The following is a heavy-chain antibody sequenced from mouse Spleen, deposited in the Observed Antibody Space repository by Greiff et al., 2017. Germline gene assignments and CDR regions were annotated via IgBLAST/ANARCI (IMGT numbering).Heavy chain of an antibody. CDR2: IDPENGDT. CDR1: GFNIKDDY. J-gene: IGHJ1*01. CDR3: TTERGYFDV. V-gene: IGHV14-4*01. Sequence: EVMLVESGAELVRPGASVKLSCTASGFNIKDDYMHWVKQRPEQGLEWIGWIDPENGDTEYASKFQGKATITADTSSNTAYLQLSSLTSEDTAVYYCTTERGYFDVWGAGTTVTVSS.